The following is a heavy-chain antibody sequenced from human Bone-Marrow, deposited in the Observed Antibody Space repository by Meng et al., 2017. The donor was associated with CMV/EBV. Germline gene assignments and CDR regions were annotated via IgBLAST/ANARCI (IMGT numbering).Heavy chain of an antibody. D-gene: IGHD6-6*01. CDR2: ISGSGGST. J-gene: IGHJ4*02. V-gene: IGHV3-23*01. CDR1: GFTFSTHN. Sequence: GESLKISCAAPGFTFSTHNMNWVRQAPGKGLEWVSAISGSGGSTYYADSVKGRFTISRDNSKNTLYPQMNSLRAEDTAVYYCAKDILGGQLVSGVFDYWGQGTLVTVSS. CDR3: AKDILGGQLVSGVFDY.